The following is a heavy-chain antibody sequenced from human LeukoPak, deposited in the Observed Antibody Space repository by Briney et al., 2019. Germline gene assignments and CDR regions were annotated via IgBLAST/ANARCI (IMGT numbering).Heavy chain of an antibody. CDR1: GGSISSDY. CDR3: ARGGDRSFDY. V-gene: IGHV4-4*07. J-gene: IGHJ4*02. D-gene: IGHD3-10*01. CDR2: IYTTGST. Sequence: PSETLSLTCTVSGGSISSDYWSWIRQPAGKGLEWIGRIYTTGSTNYSPSLKSRVTISVDKAKNQFSLNLNSVTAADTAVYYCARGGDRSFDYWGQGTLVTVSS.